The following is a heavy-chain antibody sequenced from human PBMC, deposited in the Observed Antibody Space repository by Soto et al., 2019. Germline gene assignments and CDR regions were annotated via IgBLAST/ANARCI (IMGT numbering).Heavy chain of an antibody. J-gene: IGHJ4*02. CDR1: GFTFSSYG. Sequence: XGSLILSCSASGFTFSSYGMHWVRQAPGKGLEWVAVIWYDGSNKYYADSVKGRFTISRDNSKNTLYLQMNSLRAEDTAVYYCAVVGALGYFDYWGQGNLVTVSS. V-gene: IGHV3-33*01. CDR3: AVVGALGYFDY. D-gene: IGHD1-26*01. CDR2: IWYDGSNK.